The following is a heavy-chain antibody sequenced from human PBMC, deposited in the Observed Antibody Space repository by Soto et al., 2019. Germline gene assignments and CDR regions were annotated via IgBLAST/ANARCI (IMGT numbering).Heavy chain of an antibody. CDR1: GYAFTGFR. V-gene: IGHV1-2*04. Sequence: ASVKVSCKASGYAFTGFRIHWVRQAPGQGLEWMGWINPNGGGRNYAQKFQGWVTMTRDTSISTAYMELSRLKSDDTAVYYCARGFRVAATRWWFDPWGQGTLVTVSS. CDR3: ARGFRVAATRWWFDP. J-gene: IGHJ5*02. D-gene: IGHD2-15*01. CDR2: INPNGGGR.